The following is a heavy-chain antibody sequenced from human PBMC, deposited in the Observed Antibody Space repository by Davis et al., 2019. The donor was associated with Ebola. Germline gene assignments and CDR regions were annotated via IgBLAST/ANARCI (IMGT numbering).Heavy chain of an antibody. Sequence: PGGSLRLSCAASGFTFSSYAMHWVRQAPGKGLEWVAVISYDGSNKYYADSVKGRFTISRDNSKNTLYLQMNSLRAEDTAVYYCARGLLGIVGAPGAYGMDVWGQGTTVTVSS. J-gene: IGHJ6*02. V-gene: IGHV3-30-3*01. D-gene: IGHD1-26*01. CDR2: ISYDGSNK. CDR1: GFTFSSYA. CDR3: ARGLLGIVGAPGAYGMDV.